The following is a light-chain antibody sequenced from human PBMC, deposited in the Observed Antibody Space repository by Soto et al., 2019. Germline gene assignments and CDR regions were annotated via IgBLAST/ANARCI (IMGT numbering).Light chain of an antibody. V-gene: IGKV1-39*01. CDR2: IAS. CDR1: QSISTN. J-gene: IGKJ5*01. CDR3: QQGYTNPIT. Sequence: DLQMTQSPSSLSASVGDRVTITCRASQSISTNLIWYQQKPGEAPKPLIYIASSLYSGVPSRFSGSGSGTDFTLTITSLQPEDFATYYCQQGYTNPITFGQGTRLEIK.